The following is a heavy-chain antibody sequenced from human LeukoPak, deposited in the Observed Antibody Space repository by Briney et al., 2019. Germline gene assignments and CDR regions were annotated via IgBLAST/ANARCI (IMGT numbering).Heavy chain of an antibody. V-gene: IGHV1-2*02. Sequence: GASVKVSCKASGYTFTGYYMHWVRQAPGQGLEWMGWINPNSGGTNYAQKFQGRVTMTRDTSISTAYMELSRLRSDDTAVYYCAREVGYYDFWSGYPEIKYGMDVWGQGTTVTVSS. J-gene: IGHJ6*02. CDR2: INPNSGGT. CDR1: GYTFTGYY. CDR3: AREVGYYDFWSGYPEIKYGMDV. D-gene: IGHD3-3*01.